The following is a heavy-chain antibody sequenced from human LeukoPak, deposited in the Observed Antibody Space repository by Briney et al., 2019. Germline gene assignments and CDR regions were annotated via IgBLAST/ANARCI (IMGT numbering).Heavy chain of an antibody. CDR1: GFTFSSYG. Sequence: GGSLRLSCAASGFTFSSYGTHWVRQAPGKGLEWVAVISYDGSNKYYADSVKGRFTISRDNSKNTLYLQMNSLRAEDTAVYYCAKTFSSNWNFDYFDYWGQGTLVTVSS. J-gene: IGHJ4*02. D-gene: IGHD1-7*01. V-gene: IGHV3-30*18. CDR2: ISYDGSNK. CDR3: AKTFSSNWNFDYFDY.